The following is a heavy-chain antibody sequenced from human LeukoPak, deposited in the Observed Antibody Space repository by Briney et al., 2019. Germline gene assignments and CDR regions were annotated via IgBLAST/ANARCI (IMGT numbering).Heavy chain of an antibody. D-gene: IGHD2-15*01. CDR2: INHSGST. V-gene: IGHV4-34*01. CDR3: ARGYCSGGSCYPFDY. J-gene: IGHJ4*02. Sequence: SETLSLTCAVYGGSFSGYYWSWIRQPPGKGLEWIGEINHSGSTNYNPSLKSRVTISVDTSKNQFSLKLSSVTAADTAVYYCARGYCSGGSCYPFDYWGQGTLVTVSS. CDR1: GGSFSGYY.